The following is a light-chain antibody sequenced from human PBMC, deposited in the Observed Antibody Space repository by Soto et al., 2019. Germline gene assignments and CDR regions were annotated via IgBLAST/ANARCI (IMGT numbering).Light chain of an antibody. J-gene: IGKJ5*01. CDR2: AAS. CDR3: QQLNTYPIT. Sequence: IQLAQYTSSLSAAVGERVSMRWRASQGINTFLAWYRQKAGKAPKLLIYAASTLQSGVPSRFSGSGSGTDFTLTISSLQSEDFATYYCQQLNTYPITFGQGTRLEIK. V-gene: IGKV1-9*01. CDR1: QGINTF.